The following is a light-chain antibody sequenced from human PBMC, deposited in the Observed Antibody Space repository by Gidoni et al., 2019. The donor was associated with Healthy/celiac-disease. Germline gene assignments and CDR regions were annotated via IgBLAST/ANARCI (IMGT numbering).Light chain of an antibody. CDR3: SSYTSRSTVV. V-gene: IGLV2-14*01. J-gene: IGLJ2*01. Sequence: QSALTQPASVSGSPGQSITISCTVTRSAVGGYNYVSWYQQHPGKAPKLMISEGSNRPAGVSNRFAGAKYGNTASLTIAGLQAEDEAEYYCSSYTSRSTVVFGGGTKLTVL. CDR2: EGS. CDR1: RSAVGGYNY.